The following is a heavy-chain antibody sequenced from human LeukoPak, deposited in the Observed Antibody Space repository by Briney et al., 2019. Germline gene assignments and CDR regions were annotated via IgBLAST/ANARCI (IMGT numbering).Heavy chain of an antibody. CDR3: AGLVGRYSSGLYYYYFDY. V-gene: IGHV4-4*02. CDR2: MYLSGTT. Sequence: PSETLSLTCTVSGDSINSLDLWSWVRQPPGKGLEWIGEMYLSGTTHSDPSVKSRVTISIDKSKNQFFLNLSSVTAADTAVYYCAGLVGRYSSGLYYYYFDYWGQGTLVTVSS. CDR1: GDSINSLDL. J-gene: IGHJ4*02. D-gene: IGHD3-22*01.